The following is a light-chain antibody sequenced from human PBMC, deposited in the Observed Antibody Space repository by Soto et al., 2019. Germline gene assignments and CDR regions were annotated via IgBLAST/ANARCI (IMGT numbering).Light chain of an antibody. J-gene: IGKJ5*01. CDR3: QQYSSSPIT. CDR2: GAS. V-gene: IGKV3-20*01. Sequence: EFVLTQSPGTLSLSPGERATLSCRASQSVSSNYLAWYQQKPGQAPRLLIYGASNRATDIPDRFSGSGSGTDFSLTISRLDPEDFAVYYCQQYSSSPITFGQGTRLEIK. CDR1: QSVSSNY.